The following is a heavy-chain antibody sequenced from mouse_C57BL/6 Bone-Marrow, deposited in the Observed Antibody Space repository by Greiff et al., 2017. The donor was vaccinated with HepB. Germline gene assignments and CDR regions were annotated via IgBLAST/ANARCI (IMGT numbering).Heavy chain of an antibody. CDR2: INPSSGYT. Sequence: QVQLKQSGAELARPGASVKMSCKASGYTFTSYTMHWVKQRPGQGLEWIGYINPSSGYTKYNQKFKDKATLTADKSSSTAYMQLSSLTSEDSAVYYCARFTTVVATDFDYWGQGTTLTVSS. CDR1: GYTFTSYT. CDR3: ARFTTVVATDFDY. D-gene: IGHD1-1*01. V-gene: IGHV1-4*01. J-gene: IGHJ2*01.